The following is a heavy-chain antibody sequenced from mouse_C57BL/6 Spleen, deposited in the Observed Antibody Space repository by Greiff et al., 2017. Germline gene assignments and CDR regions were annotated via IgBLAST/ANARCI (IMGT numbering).Heavy chain of an antibody. CDR3: ARVDTGVYFDY. J-gene: IGHJ2*01. D-gene: IGHD4-1*01. CDR2: IYPGDGDT. V-gene: IGHV1-80*01. CDR1: GYAFSSYW. Sequence: QVQLQQSGAELVKPGASVKISCKASGYAFSSYWMNWVKQRAGKGLEWIGQIYPGDGDTNYNGKFKGKATLTADKSSSTAYMQLSSLTSEDSAVYFCARVDTGVYFDYWGQGTTLTVSS.